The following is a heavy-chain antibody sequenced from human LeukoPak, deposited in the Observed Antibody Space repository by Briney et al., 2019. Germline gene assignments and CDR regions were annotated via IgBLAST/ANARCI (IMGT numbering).Heavy chain of an antibody. CDR1: GYTFTSYY. Sequence: GASVKVSCKASGYTFTSYYMHWVGQAPGQGLEWMGIINPSGGRTSYAQKFQGRVTMTRDTSTSKVYMELSSLRSEDTAVYYCARDGGGGSYYFDYWGQGTLVTVSS. D-gene: IGHD1-26*01. CDR2: INPSGGRT. V-gene: IGHV1-46*03. J-gene: IGHJ4*02. CDR3: ARDGGGGSYYFDY.